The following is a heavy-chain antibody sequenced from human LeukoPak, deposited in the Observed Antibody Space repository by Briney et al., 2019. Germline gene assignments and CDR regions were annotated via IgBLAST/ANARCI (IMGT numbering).Heavy chain of an antibody. CDR1: GFTFSSYG. J-gene: IGHJ5*02. V-gene: IGHV3-33*01. D-gene: IGHD4-17*01. CDR3: ARDWPPDYGDYWGRKYGDWFDP. CDR2: IWYDGSNK. Sequence: GSLRLSCAASGFTFSSYGMHWVRQAPGKGLEWVAVIWYDGSNKYYADSVKGRFTISRDNSKNTLYLQMNSLRAEDTAVYYCARDWPPDYGDYWGRKYGDWFDPWGQGTLVTVSS.